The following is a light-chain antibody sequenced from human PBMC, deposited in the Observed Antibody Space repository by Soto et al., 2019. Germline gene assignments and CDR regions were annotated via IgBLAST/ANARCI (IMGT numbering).Light chain of an antibody. CDR2: GNN. J-gene: IGLJ3*02. Sequence: QSVLTQPPSASGTPGQRVTISCSGSRSSVGSDSLNWYQHLPGMAPRLLIYGNNRRPSGVPDRFSASNSATSASLAISGLQSEDEADYYCCSYAGSYPWVFGGGTKVTVL. CDR3: CSYAGSYPWV. V-gene: IGLV1-44*01. CDR1: RSSVGSDS.